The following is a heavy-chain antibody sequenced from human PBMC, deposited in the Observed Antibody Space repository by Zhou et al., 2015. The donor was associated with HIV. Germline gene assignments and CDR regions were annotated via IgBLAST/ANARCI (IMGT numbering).Heavy chain of an antibody. J-gene: IGHJ6*02. CDR3: ARGHMDYTHYGFDV. D-gene: IGHD3/OR15-3a*01. Sequence: QVQLVQSGTEVKRPGSSVKVSCKASGNTFSGSDISWVRQAPGQGLEWMGRFIPMFDIENHAQKFRGRLTLSADKSTGAAYMELSSLRSEDAAVYYCARGHMDYTHYGFDVWGQGTTVIVSS. CDR1: GNTFSGSD. V-gene: IGHV1-69*09. CDR2: FIPMFDIE.